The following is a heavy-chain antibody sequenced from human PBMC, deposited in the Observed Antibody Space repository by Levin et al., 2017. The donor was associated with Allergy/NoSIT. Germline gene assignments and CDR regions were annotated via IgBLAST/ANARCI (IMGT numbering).Heavy chain of an antibody. J-gene: IGHJ6*03. CDR2: INHSGST. CDR1: GGSFSGYY. V-gene: IGHV4-34*01. Sequence: SETLSLTCAVYGGSFSGYYWSWIRQPPGKGLEWIGEINHSGSTNYNPSLKSRVTISVDTSKNQFSLKLSSVTAADTAVYYCARGLQLGFLYYMDVWGKGTTVTVSS. CDR3: ARGLQLGFLYYMDV. D-gene: IGHD5-18*01.